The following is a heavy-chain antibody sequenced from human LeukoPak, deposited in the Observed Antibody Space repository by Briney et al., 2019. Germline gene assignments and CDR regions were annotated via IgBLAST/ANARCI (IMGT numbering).Heavy chain of an antibody. D-gene: IGHD4-23*01. CDR1: GSTFSSYS. CDR2: ISSSSNPK. J-gene: IGHJ5*01. CDR3: ARDNGGFDS. Sequence: QSGGSLRLSCAASGSTFSSYSMNWVRQAPGMGLEWISYISSSSNPKYYAGSVKGRFTISRDNARNSLYLQMNSLRAEDTAVYYCARDNGGFDSWGQGTLVTVSS. V-gene: IGHV3-48*01.